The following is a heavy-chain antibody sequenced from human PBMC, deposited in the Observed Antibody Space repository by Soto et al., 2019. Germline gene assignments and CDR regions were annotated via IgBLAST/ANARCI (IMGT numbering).Heavy chain of an antibody. V-gene: IGHV4-61*03. D-gene: IGHD3-22*01. CDR1: GGSVSNASFY. CDR2: IFYTGVT. CDR3: VRVLDSSWYADL. Sequence: QVQLQESGPGLVKPSETLSLTCSVSGGSVSNASFYWPWIRQAPGTGLEYIGYIFYTGVTNYNPSLSSRVTISLDTSKNRFSLKLNSMTAADSSVYYCVRVLDSSWYADLWGRGTLVTVSS. J-gene: IGHJ2*01.